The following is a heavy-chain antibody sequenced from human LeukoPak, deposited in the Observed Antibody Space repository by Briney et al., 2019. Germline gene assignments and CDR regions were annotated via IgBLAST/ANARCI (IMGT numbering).Heavy chain of an antibody. CDR1: GFTFSSYW. V-gene: IGHV3-7*01. J-gene: IGHJ5*02. CDR3: ARAVAENWFDP. CDR2: IKQDGSDK. Sequence: PGGSLRLSCAASGFTFSSYWMSWVRQAPGKGLEWVANIKQDGSDKYYVYSVKGRFTISRDNAKNSVYLQMNSLRAEDTALYYCARAVAENWFDPWGQGTLVTVSS. D-gene: IGHD6-19*01.